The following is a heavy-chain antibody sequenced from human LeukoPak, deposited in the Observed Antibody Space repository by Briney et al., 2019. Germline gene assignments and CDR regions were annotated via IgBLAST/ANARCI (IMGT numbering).Heavy chain of an antibody. Sequence: PSETLSLTCTVSGGSISSSSYYWGWIRQPPGKGLEWIGSIYYSGSTYYNPSLKSRVTISVDTSKNQFSLKLSSVTAADTAVYYCARGLNRNDYGDYGYWGQGTLVTVSS. V-gene: IGHV4-39*07. D-gene: IGHD4-17*01. CDR3: ARGLNRNDYGDYGY. CDR2: IYYSGST. CDR1: GGSISSSSYY. J-gene: IGHJ4*02.